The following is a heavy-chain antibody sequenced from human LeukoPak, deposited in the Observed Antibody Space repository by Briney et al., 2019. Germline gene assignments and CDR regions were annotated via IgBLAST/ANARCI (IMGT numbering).Heavy chain of an antibody. CDR1: GGSISSSS. CDR2: IDTSSTTM. D-gene: IGHD6-19*01. V-gene: IGHV3-48*04. Sequence: ETLSLTCTVSGGSISSSSYYWGWIRQPPGKGLEWVSFIDTSSTTMYYTDSVKGRFTISRDNAKNSLYLQMNSLRAEDTAVYYCANDLSRGWSRWGQGTLVTVSS. CDR3: ANDLSRGWSR. J-gene: IGHJ4*02.